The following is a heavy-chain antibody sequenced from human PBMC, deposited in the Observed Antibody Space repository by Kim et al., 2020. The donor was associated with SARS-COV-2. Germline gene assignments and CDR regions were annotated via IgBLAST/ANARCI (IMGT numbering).Heavy chain of an antibody. Sequence: GGSLRLSCAASGFTFSSYGMHWVRQAPGKGLEWVAVISYDGSNKYYADSVKGRFTISRDNSKNTLYLQMNSLRAEDTAVYYCARDLAWFGAYYPPNYYYGMDVWGQGTTVTVSS. D-gene: IGHD3-10*01. V-gene: IGHV3-33*05. CDR1: GFTFSSYG. J-gene: IGHJ6*02. CDR2: ISYDGSNK. CDR3: ARDLAWFGAYYPPNYYYGMDV.